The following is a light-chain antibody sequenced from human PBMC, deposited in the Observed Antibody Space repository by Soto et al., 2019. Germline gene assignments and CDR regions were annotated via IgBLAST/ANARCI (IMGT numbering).Light chain of an antibody. J-gene: IGKJ1*01. V-gene: IGKV3-20*01. CDR2: DAS. Sequence: EIVLKQSAGTLSLSPGERASLSCRASQSVSSSYLAWYQQIPGQAPRLLINDASRRATGIPDRFSGSGSGTDFTLTISRLEPEDFAVYYCQQYGSSPPTFGQGTKVDIK. CDR1: QSVSSSY. CDR3: QQYGSSPPT.